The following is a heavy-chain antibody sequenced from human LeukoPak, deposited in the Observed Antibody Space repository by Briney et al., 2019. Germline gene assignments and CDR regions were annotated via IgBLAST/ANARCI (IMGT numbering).Heavy chain of an antibody. CDR1: GFTFSSYS. D-gene: IGHD3/OR15-3a*01. J-gene: IGHJ4*02. CDR2: ISSSSTI. V-gene: IGHV3-48*02. CDR3: ASGTGGFY. Sequence: GGSLRLSCAASGFTFSSYSMNWVRQAPGKGLEWVSYISSSSTIYYADSVKGRFTISRDNAKNSLYLQMNSLRDEDTAVCYCASGTGGFYWGQGTLVTVSS.